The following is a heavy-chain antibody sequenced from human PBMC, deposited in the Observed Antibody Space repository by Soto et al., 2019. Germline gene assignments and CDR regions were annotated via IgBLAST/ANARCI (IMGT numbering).Heavy chain of an antibody. D-gene: IGHD3-3*01. V-gene: IGHV3-48*02. CDR2: ISSDSRTI. Sequence: RGSLRLSCVASGFSLSDYAVNWVRQAPGKGLEWVSFISSDSRTIYYADSVEGRFTVSRDNARNSVSLQMDSLRDEDAAVYYCARIKLVEWFFINVDVYDMDVWGQGTPVTVSS. CDR3: ARIKLVEWFFINVDVYDMDV. J-gene: IGHJ6*02. CDR1: GFSLSDYA.